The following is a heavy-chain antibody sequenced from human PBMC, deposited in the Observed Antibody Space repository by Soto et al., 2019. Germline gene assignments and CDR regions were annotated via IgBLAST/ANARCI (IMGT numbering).Heavy chain of an antibody. Sequence: GASVKVSCKASGGTFSSYAISWVRQAPGQGLEWMGGIIPIFGTANYAQKFQGRVTITADEYTSTAYMELRSLRSEDTAVYFCARISCKGGSCYFDFDHWGQGTLVTVSS. D-gene: IGHD2-15*01. CDR2: IIPIFGTA. CDR3: ARISCKGGSCYFDFDH. J-gene: IGHJ4*02. V-gene: IGHV1-69*13. CDR1: GGTFSSYA.